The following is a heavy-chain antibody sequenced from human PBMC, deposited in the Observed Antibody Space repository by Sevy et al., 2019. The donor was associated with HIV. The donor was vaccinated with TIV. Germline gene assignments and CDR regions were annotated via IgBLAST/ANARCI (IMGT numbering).Heavy chain of an antibody. J-gene: IGHJ6*02. D-gene: IGHD1-20*01. V-gene: IGHV3-9*01. Sequence: GGSLRLSCAASGFTFDDYAMHWVRQAPGKGLEWVSGISWNSGSIGYADSVKGRFTISRDNAKNSLYLQMNSRRAEDTAVYYCAKIFESWYNGNDGHGMDVWGQGTTVTVSS. CDR2: ISWNSGSI. CDR3: AKIFESWYNGNDGHGMDV. CDR1: GFTFDDYA.